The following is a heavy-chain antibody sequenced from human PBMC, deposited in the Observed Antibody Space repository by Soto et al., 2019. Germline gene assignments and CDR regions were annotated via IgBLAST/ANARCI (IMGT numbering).Heavy chain of an antibody. Sequence: GGSLILSCAASGFTVSSNYMSWVRQAPGKGLEWVSVIYSGGSTYYADSVKGRFTISRDNSKNTLYLQMNSLRAEDTAVYYCASPSSSWCFDYWGQGTLVTVSS. D-gene: IGHD6-13*01. CDR1: GFTVSSNY. CDR3: ASPSSSWCFDY. J-gene: IGHJ4*02. CDR2: IYSGGST. V-gene: IGHV3-66*01.